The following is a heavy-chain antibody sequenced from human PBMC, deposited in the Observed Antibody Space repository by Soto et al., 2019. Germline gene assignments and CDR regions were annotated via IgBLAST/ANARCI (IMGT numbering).Heavy chain of an antibody. CDR3: AKAPHGAVAALEGFDY. J-gene: IGHJ4*02. D-gene: IGHD6-19*01. Sequence: EVQLVESGGGLVQPGRSLRLSCAASGFTFDDYAMHWVRQAPGKGLEWVSGISWNSGSIGYADSVKGRFTISRDNAKNSLYLQMNSLRAEDTALYYCAKAPHGAVAALEGFDYWGQGTLVTVSS. V-gene: IGHV3-9*01. CDR1: GFTFDDYA. CDR2: ISWNSGSI.